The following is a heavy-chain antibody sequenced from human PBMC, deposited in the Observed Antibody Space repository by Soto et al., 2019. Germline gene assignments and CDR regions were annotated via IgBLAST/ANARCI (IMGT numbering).Heavy chain of an antibody. Sequence: QVQLVESGGGVVQPGRSLRLSCAASGFTFSSYAMHWVRQAPGKGLEWVAVISCDGSNKYYADSVKGRFTISRDNSKNTLYLQMNSLRAEDTAVYYCARVAAAAGYFDYWGQGTLVTVSS. CDR2: ISCDGSNK. CDR1: GFTFSSYA. V-gene: IGHV3-30-3*01. CDR3: ARVAAAAGYFDY. D-gene: IGHD6-13*01. J-gene: IGHJ4*02.